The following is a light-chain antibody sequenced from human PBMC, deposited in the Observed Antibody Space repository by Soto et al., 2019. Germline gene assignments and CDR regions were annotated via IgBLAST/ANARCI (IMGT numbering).Light chain of an antibody. Sequence: EIVLTQSPGTLSLSPGVRATLSWRASQTISSSYLAWYQQKPGQAPRLLIYGTSSRATGIPDRFSGSGSGTDFTLTISRLEPEDFAVYYCQHYSASLWTFGQGTKVDIK. V-gene: IGKV3-20*01. CDR3: QHYSASLWT. J-gene: IGKJ1*01. CDR2: GTS. CDR1: QTISSSY.